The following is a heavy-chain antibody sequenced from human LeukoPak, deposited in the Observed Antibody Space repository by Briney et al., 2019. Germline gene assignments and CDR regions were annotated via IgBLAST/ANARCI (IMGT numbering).Heavy chain of an antibody. CDR3: ASGSSSSYNWFDP. V-gene: IGHV4-59*01. D-gene: IGHD6-13*01. Sequence: SETLSLTCTVSGGSISSYYWSWIRQPPGKGLKWIGYIYYSGSTNYNPSLKSRVTISVDTSKNQFSLKLSSVTAADTAIYHCASGSSSSYNWFDPWGQGTLVTVSS. J-gene: IGHJ5*02. CDR2: IYYSGST. CDR1: GGSISSYY.